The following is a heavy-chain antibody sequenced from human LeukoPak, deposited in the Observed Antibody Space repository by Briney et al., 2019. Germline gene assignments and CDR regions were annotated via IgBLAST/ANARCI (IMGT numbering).Heavy chain of an antibody. D-gene: IGHD6-13*01. Sequence: ASVKVSCKASGYTFTSYYMHWVRQAPGQGLEWMGIINPSGGSTSYAQKFQGRVTMTRDTSTSTVYMELSSLRSEDTAVYYCARVEKRGIAARGSFDYWGQGTLVTVSS. V-gene: IGHV1-46*01. CDR3: ARVEKRGIAARGSFDY. J-gene: IGHJ4*02. CDR1: GYTFTSYY. CDR2: INPSGGST.